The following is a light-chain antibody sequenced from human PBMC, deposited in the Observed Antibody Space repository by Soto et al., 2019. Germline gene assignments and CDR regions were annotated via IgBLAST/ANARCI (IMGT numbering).Light chain of an antibody. V-gene: IGKV1-5*03. J-gene: IGKJ2*01. CDR2: EAS. CDR1: QSFSSW. Sequence: DIPMTQSPSTLSASVGDRVTITCRASQSFSSWLAWYQQKPGKAPKLLSYEASRLQSGVPSRLSGSGSGTEVTLIISGLQTADFPTYYCQQYNCYPYTFGQGTKLQTK. CDR3: QQYNCYPYT.